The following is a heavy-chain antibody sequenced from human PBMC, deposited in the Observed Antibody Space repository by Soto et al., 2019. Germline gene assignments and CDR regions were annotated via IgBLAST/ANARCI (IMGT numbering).Heavy chain of an antibody. J-gene: IGHJ4*02. CDR1: GFTFDDYG. Sequence: EVQLVESGGGVVRPGGSLRLSCAASGFTFDDYGMSWVRQAPGKGLEWVSGINWNGGSTGYVDSVKGRFTISRDNAKNSLYLQMNSLRAEDTALYYCARDSPYYYDSSGLGVYFDYWGQGTLVTVSS. CDR3: ARDSPYYYDSSGLGVYFDY. CDR2: INWNGGST. D-gene: IGHD3-22*01. V-gene: IGHV3-20*04.